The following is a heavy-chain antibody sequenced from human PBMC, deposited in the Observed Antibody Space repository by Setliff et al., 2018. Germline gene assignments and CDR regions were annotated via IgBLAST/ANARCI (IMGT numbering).Heavy chain of an antibody. CDR2: IHASGSP. CDR1: GGSITSGSFY. Sequence: PSETLSLTCIVSGGSITSGSFYWSWIRQPAGKKLEWIGRIHASGSPDYNPSFMSRVTISRDTSTNQFSLKLGSVTAADTAVYYCARERYFDWFFEDWGHGTLVTVSS. D-gene: IGHD3-9*01. CDR3: ARERYFDWFFED. J-gene: IGHJ4*01. V-gene: IGHV4-61*02.